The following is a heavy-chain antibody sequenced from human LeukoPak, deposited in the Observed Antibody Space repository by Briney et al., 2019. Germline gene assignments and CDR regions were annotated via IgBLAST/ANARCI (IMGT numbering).Heavy chain of an antibody. CDR1: GYTFTSYG. Sequence: ASVKVSCKASGYTFTSYGISWVRQAPGQGLEWMGWISAYNGNTNYAQKLQGRVTMTTDTSTSTAYMELRSLRSGDTAVYYCARSGTIDYYYGMDVWGQGTTVTVSS. CDR3: ARSGTIDYYYGMDV. J-gene: IGHJ6*02. V-gene: IGHV1-18*01. D-gene: IGHD3-9*01. CDR2: ISAYNGNT.